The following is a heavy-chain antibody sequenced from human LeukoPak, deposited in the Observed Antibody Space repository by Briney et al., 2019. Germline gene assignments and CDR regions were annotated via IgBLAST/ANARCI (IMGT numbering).Heavy chain of an antibody. CDR1: GGSISSSSYY. CDR3: ARGTLAAAGRGWFDP. CDR2: IYYSGST. Sequence: SETLSLTCTVSGGSISSSSYYWGWIRQPPGKGLEWIGSIYYSGSTYYNPSLKSRVTISVDTSKNQFSLKLSSVTAADTAVYYCARGTLAAAGRGWFDPWGQGTLVTVSS. J-gene: IGHJ5*02. V-gene: IGHV4-39*07. D-gene: IGHD6-13*01.